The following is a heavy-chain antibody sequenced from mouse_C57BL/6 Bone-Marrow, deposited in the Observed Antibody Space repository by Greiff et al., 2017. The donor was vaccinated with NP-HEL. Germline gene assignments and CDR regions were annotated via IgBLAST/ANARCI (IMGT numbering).Heavy chain of an antibody. CDR3: AREGVLRSGAY. D-gene: IGHD6-5*01. Sequence: EVQGVESGGGLVKPGGSLKLSCAASGFTFSSYAMSWVRQTPEKRLEWVATISDGGSYTYYPDNVKGRFTISRDNAKNNLYLQMSHLKSEDTAMYYCAREGVLRSGAYWGQGTLVTVSA. J-gene: IGHJ3*01. CDR2: ISDGGSYT. V-gene: IGHV5-4*01. CDR1: GFTFSSYA.